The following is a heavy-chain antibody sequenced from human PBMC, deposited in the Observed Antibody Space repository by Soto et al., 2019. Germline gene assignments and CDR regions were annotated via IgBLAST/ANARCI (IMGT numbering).Heavy chain of an antibody. V-gene: IGHV3-53*01. J-gene: IGHJ4*02. CDR3: AGYIRTVPN. CDR2: IYTGGGT. D-gene: IGHD5-12*01. CDR1: GFTVSSTY. Sequence: EVQVGESGVGLIQPGGSLRLSCAASGFTVSSTYMSWVRQAPWKGLEWVSVIYTGGGTYYEDSVKGRFAMSRDNTRNTLYLQMNSLRAEDTAVYYCAGYIRTVPNWGQGTLVTVSS.